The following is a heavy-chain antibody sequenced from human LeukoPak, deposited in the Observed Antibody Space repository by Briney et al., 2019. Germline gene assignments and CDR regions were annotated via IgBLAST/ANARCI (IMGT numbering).Heavy chain of an antibody. J-gene: IGHJ4*02. Sequence: PSETLSLTCTVSGASINSSSYYWGWIRQPPGKGLEWIGSIYYRGSTFYTPSLKSRVTISVDTSKNQFSLKLSSLTAADTALYYCARRSEGVDYWGQGTLVTVSS. V-gene: IGHV4-39*01. D-gene: IGHD3-10*01. CDR2: IYYRGST. CDR3: ARRSEGVDY. CDR1: GASINSSSYY.